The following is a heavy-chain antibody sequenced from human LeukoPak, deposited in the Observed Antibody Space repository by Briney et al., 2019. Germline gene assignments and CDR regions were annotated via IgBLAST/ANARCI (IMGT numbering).Heavy chain of an antibody. CDR3: ARDGVAGTYYFDH. V-gene: IGHV1-46*01. J-gene: IGHJ4*02. CDR1: GYTFTMYY. Sequence: ASVTVSFTSSGYTFTMYYMHWVRHAHGQGQERMGIINPSGGSTSYPQKFQGRVTMTRDPSTSTVYMELSSLRSEDTAVYFCARDGVAGTYYFDHWGRGTLVTVSS. D-gene: IGHD6-19*01. CDR2: INPSGGST.